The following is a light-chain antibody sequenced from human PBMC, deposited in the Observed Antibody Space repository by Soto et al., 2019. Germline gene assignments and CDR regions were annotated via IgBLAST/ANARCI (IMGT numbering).Light chain of an antibody. CDR3: QQYNSYSPT. CDR2: GAS. J-gene: IGKJ1*01. CDR1: QSVSSN. Sequence: EIVMTQSPAPLSVSPGERATLSCRASQSVSSNVAWYQQKTGQAPRLLIYGASTRATGIPARFSGSGSGTEFTLTISSLQPDDVATYYCQQYNSYSPTFGQGTKVDI. V-gene: IGKV3-15*01.